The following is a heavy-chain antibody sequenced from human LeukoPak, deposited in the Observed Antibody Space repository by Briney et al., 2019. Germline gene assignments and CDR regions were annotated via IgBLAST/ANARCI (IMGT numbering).Heavy chain of an antibody. Sequence: ASVKVSCKASGYTFTSYYMHGVRQAPGQGLEWMGIISPSGASTTYAQNFQGRVTMTRDMSTSTVYMELSSLKSEDTAVYYCAREGGIARPPYLYYYIDVWGKGTTVTVSS. CDR2: ISPSGAST. CDR1: GYTFTSYY. V-gene: IGHV1-46*01. J-gene: IGHJ6*03. CDR3: AREGGIARPPYLYYYIDV. D-gene: IGHD6-6*01.